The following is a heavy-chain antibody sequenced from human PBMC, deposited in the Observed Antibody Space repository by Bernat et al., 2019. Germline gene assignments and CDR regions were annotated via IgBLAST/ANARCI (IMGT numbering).Heavy chain of an antibody. D-gene: IGHD2-2*01. CDR1: GFTFSSYG. V-gene: IGHV3-30*19. J-gene: IGHJ4*02. Sequence: QVQLVESGGGVVQPGRSLRLSCAASGFTFSSYGMHWVRQAPGKGLEWVAVISYDGSNKYYADSVKGRFTISRDNSKNTLYLQMNSLRAEDTAVYYCARARESVVPAAGLDYWGQGILVTVSS. CDR2: ISYDGSNK. CDR3: ARARESVVPAAGLDY.